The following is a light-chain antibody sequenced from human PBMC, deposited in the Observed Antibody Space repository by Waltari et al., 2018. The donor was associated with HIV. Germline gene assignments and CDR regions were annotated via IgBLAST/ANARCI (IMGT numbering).Light chain of an antibody. V-gene: IGLV2-8*01. CDR3: TSYTGSDTYVL. CDR2: EVN. CDR1: DSDIGSYSY. J-gene: IGLJ2*01. Sequence: QSALTQPPSASGSLGQSVTISCPGADSDIGSYSYVSWYQQHPDKAPKLLIFEVNKRPSGVPDRFSGSKSGNTASLTVSGLQAEDEAYYYCTSYTGSDTYVLFGGGTEVTVL.